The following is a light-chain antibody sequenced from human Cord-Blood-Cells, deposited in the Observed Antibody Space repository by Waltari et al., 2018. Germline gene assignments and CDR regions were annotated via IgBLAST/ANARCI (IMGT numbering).Light chain of an antibody. CDR3: QVWDSSSDHYV. V-gene: IGLV3-21*04. Sequence: SYVLTQPPSVSVAPGKTARITCGGNNIGSKSVPWYQQKPGQAPVLVIYYDSDRPSGIPERFSGSNSGNTATLTISRVEAGDEVDYYCQVWDSSSDHYVFGTGTKVTVL. CDR2: YDS. CDR1: NIGSKS. J-gene: IGLJ1*01.